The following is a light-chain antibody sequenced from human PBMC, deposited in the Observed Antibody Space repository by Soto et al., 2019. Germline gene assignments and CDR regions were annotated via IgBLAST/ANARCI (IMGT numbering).Light chain of an antibody. V-gene: IGKV1-5*01. CDR2: DGS. CDR3: QQYGSSPLIT. Sequence: DIQMTQSPSTLSASVGDRVTITCRSSQSVSSGLAWYQQKPGKAPKLLIYDGSTLESGVPSRFSGSGSETQFTLTISGLQPEDFAVYYCQQYGSSPLITFGQGTRLEIK. J-gene: IGKJ5*01. CDR1: QSVSSG.